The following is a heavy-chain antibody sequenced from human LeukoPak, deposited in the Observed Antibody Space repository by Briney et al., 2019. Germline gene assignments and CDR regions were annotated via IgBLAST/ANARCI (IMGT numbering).Heavy chain of an antibody. D-gene: IGHD3-10*01. CDR1: GFTFSSYA. J-gene: IGHJ1*01. Sequence: PGRSLRLSCAASGFTFSSYAMHWVRQAPGKGLEWVAVISYDGSNKYYADSVKGRFTISRDNSKNTLYLQMNSLRAEDTAVYYCARALKFDSESYNEYYEYFQQWGQGTLVTVSS. V-gene: IGHV3-30-3*01. CDR3: ARALKFDSESYNEYYEYFQQ. CDR2: ISYDGSNK.